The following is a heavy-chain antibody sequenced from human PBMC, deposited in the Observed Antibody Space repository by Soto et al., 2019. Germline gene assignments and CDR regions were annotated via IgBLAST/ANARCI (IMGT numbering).Heavy chain of an antibody. Sequence: VASVKVSCKAPGGTFSSYTISWVRQAPGQGLEWMGRIIPILGIANYAQKFQGRVTITADKSTSTAYMELSSLRSEDTAVYYCAREEVDSSGWFDVDWGQGTLVTVSS. CDR3: AREEVDSSGWFDVD. CDR1: GGTFSSYT. J-gene: IGHJ4*02. V-gene: IGHV1-69*04. D-gene: IGHD6-19*01. CDR2: IIPILGIA.